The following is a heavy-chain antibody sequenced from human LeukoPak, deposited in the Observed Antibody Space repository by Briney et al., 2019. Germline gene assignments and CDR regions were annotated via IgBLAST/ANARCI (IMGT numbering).Heavy chain of an antibody. CDR3: ARGGYYDSTY. D-gene: IGHD3-3*01. J-gene: IGHJ4*02. V-gene: IGHV1-69*02. Sequence: GASVKVSCKASGGIFSSYTISWVRQAPGQGLEWMGRIISILGIANYAQKFQGRVTITADKSTSTAYMELSSLRSEDTAVYYCARGGYYDSTYWGQGTLVTVSS. CDR2: IISILGIA. CDR1: GGIFSSYT.